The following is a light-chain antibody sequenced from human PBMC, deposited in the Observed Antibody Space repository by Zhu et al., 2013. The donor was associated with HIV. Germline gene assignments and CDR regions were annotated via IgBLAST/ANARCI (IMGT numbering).Light chain of an antibody. V-gene: IGKV3-20*01. CDR3: QQYGTLPKT. Sequence: EIVLTQSPATVYVSLGERVTLSCRASRSVSTNLAWYQHKSGQAPRLLIYGASIRVTGIPARFSGSGSGTDFTLTISRLEPEDFAVYYCQQYGTLPKTFGQGTKVEIK. J-gene: IGKJ1*01. CDR2: GAS. CDR1: RSVSTN.